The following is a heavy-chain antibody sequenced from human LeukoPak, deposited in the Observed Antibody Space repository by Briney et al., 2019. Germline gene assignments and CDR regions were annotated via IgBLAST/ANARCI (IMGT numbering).Heavy chain of an antibody. D-gene: IGHD3-10*01. V-gene: IGHV1-69*06. J-gene: IGHJ4*02. Sequence: SVKVSCKASGGTFSSYAISWGRQAPGQGLEWMGGIIPIFGTANYAQKFQGRVTITADKSTSTAYMELSSLRSEDTAVYYCARGHYGSGSYSPADWGQGTLVTVSS. CDR1: GGTFSSYA. CDR3: ARGHYGSGSYSPAD. CDR2: IIPIFGTA.